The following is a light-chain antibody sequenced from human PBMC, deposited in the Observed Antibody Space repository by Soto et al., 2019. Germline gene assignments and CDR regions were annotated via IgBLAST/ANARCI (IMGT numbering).Light chain of an antibody. CDR2: DAS. J-gene: IGKJ2*01. V-gene: IGKV1-5*01. CDR1: QSISSW. CDR3: QQYNRYPYT. Sequence: DIQMTQSPSTLSASVGDRVTITCRASQSISSWLAWYQQKPGKAPKLLIYDASSLESGVPSRFSGSGSGTEFTLTISSLQPDDFATYYCQQYNRYPYTFGQGTNVDIK.